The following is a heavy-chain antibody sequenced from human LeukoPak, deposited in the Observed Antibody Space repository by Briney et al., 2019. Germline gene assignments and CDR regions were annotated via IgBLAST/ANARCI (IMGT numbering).Heavy chain of an antibody. CDR2: ISYDGSNK. D-gene: IGHD1-26*01. V-gene: IGHV3-30*04. J-gene: IGHJ4*02. Sequence: PGRSLRLSCAASGFTFSSYAMHWVRQAPGKGLEWVAVISYDGSNKYYADSVKGRFTISRDNSKNTLYLQTNSLRAEDTAVYYCARDSGSYDYWGQGTLVTVSS. CDR1: GFTFSSYA. CDR3: ARDSGSYDY.